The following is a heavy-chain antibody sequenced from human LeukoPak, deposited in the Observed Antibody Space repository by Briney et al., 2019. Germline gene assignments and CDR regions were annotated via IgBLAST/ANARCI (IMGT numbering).Heavy chain of an antibody. J-gene: IGHJ4*02. V-gene: IGHV3-48*01. CDR1: GFSFNDYG. D-gene: IGHD4-17*01. CDR3: ARDPDGDYDFDY. Sequence: GGSLTLSCAASGFSFNDYGINWVRRAPGKGLEWLSHTNSNGAVISYADSVKGRFTVSRDTAKSSLYLQMNGLRAEDTAIYFCARDPDGDYDFDYWGQGTLVTVSS. CDR2: TNSNGAVI.